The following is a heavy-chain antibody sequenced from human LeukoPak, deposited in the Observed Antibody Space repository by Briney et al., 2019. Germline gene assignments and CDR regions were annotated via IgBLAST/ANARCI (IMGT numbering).Heavy chain of an antibody. V-gene: IGHV4-59*05. CDR1: GGSISSYY. J-gene: IGHJ4*02. Sequence: QVQLQESGPGLVKPSETLSLTCTVSGGSISSYYWSWIRQPPGKGLEWIGSIYYSGSTYYNPSLKSRVTISVDTSKNQFSLKLSSVTAADTAVYYCARVVDHGYSDYWGLGTLVTVSS. CDR3: ARVVDHGYSDY. CDR2: IYYSGST. D-gene: IGHD5-24*01.